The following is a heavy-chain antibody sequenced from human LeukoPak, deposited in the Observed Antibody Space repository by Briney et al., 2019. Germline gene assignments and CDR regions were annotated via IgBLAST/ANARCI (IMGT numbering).Heavy chain of an antibody. J-gene: IGHJ4*02. Sequence: GGSLRLSCAASGFTVSSNYMSWVRQAPGKGPEWVSSISSSSSTIYYADSVKGRFTISRDNAKNSLYLQMSSLRAEDTAVYYCARDEQWKGFDYWGQGTLVTVSS. D-gene: IGHD6-19*01. CDR1: GFTVSSNY. CDR3: ARDEQWKGFDY. V-gene: IGHV3-48*01. CDR2: ISSSSSTI.